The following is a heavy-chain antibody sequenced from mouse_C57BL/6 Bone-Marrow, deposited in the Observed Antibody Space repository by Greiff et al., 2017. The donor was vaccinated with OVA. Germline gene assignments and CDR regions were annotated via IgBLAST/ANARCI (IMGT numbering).Heavy chain of an antibody. Sequence: QVQLQQPGAELVKPGASVKLSCKASGYTFTSYWMQWVKQRPGQGLEWIGAIDPSDSYTNYNQKFKGKATLTVDTSSSTAYMQLSSLTSEDSAVYYCARSPYYYAMDYWGQGTSVTVSS. CDR2: IDPSDSYT. CDR1: GYTFTSYW. V-gene: IGHV1-50*01. J-gene: IGHJ4*01. CDR3: ARSPYYYAMDY.